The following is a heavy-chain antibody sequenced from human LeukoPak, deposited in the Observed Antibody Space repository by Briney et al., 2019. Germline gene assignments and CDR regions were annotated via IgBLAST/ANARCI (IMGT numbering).Heavy chain of an antibody. V-gene: IGHV3-9*01. Sequence: GGSLRLSCAASGFTFDDYAMRWVRQAPGKGLEWVSGISWNSGSIGYADSVKGRFTISRDNAKNSLYLQMNSLRAEDTALYYCAKDIHYYDSSGFDYWGQGTLVTVSS. D-gene: IGHD3-22*01. CDR1: GFTFDDYA. CDR3: AKDIHYYDSSGFDY. J-gene: IGHJ4*02. CDR2: ISWNSGSI.